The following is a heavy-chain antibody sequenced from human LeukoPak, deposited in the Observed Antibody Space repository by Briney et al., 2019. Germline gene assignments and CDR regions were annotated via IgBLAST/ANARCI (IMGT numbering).Heavy chain of an antibody. V-gene: IGHV4-59*01. D-gene: IGHD6-19*01. CDR3: ARDDWEYSRGWKGWFDP. J-gene: IGHJ5*02. CDR1: GGSISGYY. Sequence: PSETLSLTCTVPGGSISGYYWSWIRQPPGKGLEWIGYIYYSGSTNYNPSLKSRVTISVDTSKNQFSLKLSSVTAADTAVYYCARDDWEYSRGWKGWFDPWGQGTLVTASS. CDR2: IYYSGST.